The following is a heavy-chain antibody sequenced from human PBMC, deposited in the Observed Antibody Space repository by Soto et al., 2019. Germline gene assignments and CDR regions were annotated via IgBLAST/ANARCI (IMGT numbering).Heavy chain of an antibody. J-gene: IGHJ4*02. CDR1: GFTVSISY. CDR2: IYRDGST. D-gene: IGHD6-19*01. Sequence: EVQLVESGGGLIQPGESLRLSCAASGFTVSISYMSWVRQAPGKGLEWVSTIYRDGSTYYADSVEGRFTISRDNSKNTLYLQMNSLRAEDTATYSCARGKGIGWYESSDYWGQGTVVTVSS. V-gene: IGHV3-53*01. CDR3: ARGKGIGWYESSDY.